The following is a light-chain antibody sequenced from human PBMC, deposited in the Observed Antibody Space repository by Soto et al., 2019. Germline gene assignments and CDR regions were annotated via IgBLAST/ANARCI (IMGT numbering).Light chain of an antibody. J-gene: IGKJ5*01. Sequence: EITMTQFPGILSASPGEGVTLSCRAAQDVTTNFAWYQQTRGQAPRLLIYDISSRATGVPARFSGSGSGTEFTLTISGLQSEDFAVYFCQQYNNWPFSFGQGTRLEIK. CDR2: DIS. V-gene: IGKV3-15*01. CDR1: QDVTTN. CDR3: QQYNNWPFS.